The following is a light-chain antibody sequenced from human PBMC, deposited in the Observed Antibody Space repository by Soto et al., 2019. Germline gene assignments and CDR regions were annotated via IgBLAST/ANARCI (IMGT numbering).Light chain of an antibody. Sequence: DVRMTQSPSSLSGSVGDRVIITCGASQSISNYLNWYQQRPGRAPKVLINAASSLQSGVPSRFSGSGSGTDFTLTIRSLQPEDFATYYCQQSYKTPWTFGQGTKVDIK. J-gene: IGKJ1*01. V-gene: IGKV1-39*01. CDR3: QQSYKTPWT. CDR2: AAS. CDR1: QSISNY.